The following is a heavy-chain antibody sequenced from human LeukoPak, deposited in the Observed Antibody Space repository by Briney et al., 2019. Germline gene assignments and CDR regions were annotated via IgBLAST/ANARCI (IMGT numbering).Heavy chain of an antibody. CDR1: GGSFSGYY. CDR3: ARAVPYSSSSHGMDV. V-gene: IGHV4-34*01. Sequence: KPSETLSLTCAVYGGSFSGYYWSWIRQPPGKGLEWIGEINHSGSTNYNPSLKSRVTISVDTSQNQFSLKLSSVTAADTAVYYCARAVPYSSSSHGMDVWGQGTTVTVSS. CDR2: INHSGST. D-gene: IGHD6-6*01. J-gene: IGHJ6*02.